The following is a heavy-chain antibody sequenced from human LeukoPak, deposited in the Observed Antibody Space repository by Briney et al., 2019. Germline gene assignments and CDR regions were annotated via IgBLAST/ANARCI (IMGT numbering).Heavy chain of an antibody. V-gene: IGHV4-31*03. D-gene: IGHD5-18*01. CDR1: GGSLSRGGYY. Sequence: SQTLSLTCTFSGGSLSRGGYYWSWIRQHPGKGLEWIGYIYYSGSIYYNPSLKSRVAISVDTSKNQCSLKLSSVTAAGTAVYDCARSPDTAMVFVDYWGQGTLVTVSS. CDR2: IYYSGSI. J-gene: IGHJ4*02. CDR3: ARSPDTAMVFVDY.